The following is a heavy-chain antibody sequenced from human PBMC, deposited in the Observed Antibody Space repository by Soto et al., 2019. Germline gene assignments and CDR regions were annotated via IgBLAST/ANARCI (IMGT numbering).Heavy chain of an antibody. D-gene: IGHD2-21*02. Sequence: GASVKVSCKASGGTFSSNTINWVRQAAGQGLEWMGGIIPLFGTPNYPEKFQGRVTITADKSTNTEYMELSGLRSEDTAVYYCASKAACGGDCYAFDSWGQGTLVTVSS. CDR2: IIPLFGTP. CDR3: ASKAACGGDCYAFDS. CDR1: GGTFSSNT. J-gene: IGHJ4*02. V-gene: IGHV1-69*06.